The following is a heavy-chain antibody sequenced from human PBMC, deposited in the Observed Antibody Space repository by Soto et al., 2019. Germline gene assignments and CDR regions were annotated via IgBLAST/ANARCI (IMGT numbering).Heavy chain of an antibody. J-gene: IGHJ4*02. V-gene: IGHV4-59*01. Sequence: QVKLQESGPGLVKPLETLSLTCTVPGGSITSYYWSWVRQPPGKGLEWIGYIDYNGNINYKPSLKSRLTISLDTSKNQLSLRLSSVTATETADYYCATGRVYFGSEYWGQGTLVTGSS. CDR2: IDYNGNI. CDR1: GGSITSYY. CDR3: ATGRVYFGSEY. D-gene: IGHD3-10*01.